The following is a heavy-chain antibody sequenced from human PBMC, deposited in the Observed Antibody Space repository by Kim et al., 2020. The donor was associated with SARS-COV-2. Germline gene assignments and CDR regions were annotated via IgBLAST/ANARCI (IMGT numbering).Heavy chain of an antibody. CDR1: GGSVSSGYYY. CDR2: IYYSGST. Sequence: SETLSLTCTVSGGSVSSGYYYWNWIRQPPGKGLEWIGYIYYSGSTTYNPSLKSRVTMSVDTSKNQFSLKVTSVTAADTAVYYCARVDTILGKGGTDVWGQGTTVIVSS. J-gene: IGHJ6*02. CDR3: ARVDTILGKGGTDV. D-gene: IGHD5-18*01. V-gene: IGHV4-61*01.